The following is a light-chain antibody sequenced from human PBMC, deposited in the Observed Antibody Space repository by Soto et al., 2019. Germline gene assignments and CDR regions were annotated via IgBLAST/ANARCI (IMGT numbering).Light chain of an antibody. CDR1: SSNIGKNY. CDR2: RDD. CDR3: TSWDDSLNVGV. J-gene: IGLJ3*02. Sequence: QAVVTQPPSASETPGQRVTISCSGSSSNIGKNYVYWYQQLPGMSPKLLIYRDDQRPSGVPDRFSGSKSGASASLAINGLRSEDEATYYCTSWDDSLNVGVFGGGTKLTVL. V-gene: IGLV1-47*01.